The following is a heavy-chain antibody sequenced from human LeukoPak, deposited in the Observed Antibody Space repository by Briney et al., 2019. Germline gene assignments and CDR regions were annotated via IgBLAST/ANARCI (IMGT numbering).Heavy chain of an antibody. V-gene: IGHV1-69*05. D-gene: IGHD3-22*01. J-gene: IGHJ6*03. Sequence: SVKVSCKASGGTFSSYAISWVRQAPGQGLEWMGGIIPIFGTANYAQKFQGRVTITTDESTSTAYMELSNLRSEDTAVYYCARRYDSSGLAGNYMDVWGKGTTVTVSS. CDR1: GGTFSSYA. CDR2: IIPIFGTA. CDR3: ARRYDSSGLAGNYMDV.